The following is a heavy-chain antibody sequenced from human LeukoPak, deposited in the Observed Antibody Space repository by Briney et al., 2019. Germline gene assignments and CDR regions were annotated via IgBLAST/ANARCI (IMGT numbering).Heavy chain of an antibody. J-gene: IGHJ4*02. CDR1: GFTFSNYW. CDR3: ARGGTSGCLDY. Sequence: GGSLRLSCAASGFTFSNYWMHWVRQAPGKGLVWVSRIKTDGSSTSYADSVKGRFTISRDNAKNTLYLQMNTMSAEDTAVYFCARGGTSGCLDYWGQGTLVTVPS. CDR2: IKTDGSST. D-gene: IGHD6-19*01. V-gene: IGHV3-74*01.